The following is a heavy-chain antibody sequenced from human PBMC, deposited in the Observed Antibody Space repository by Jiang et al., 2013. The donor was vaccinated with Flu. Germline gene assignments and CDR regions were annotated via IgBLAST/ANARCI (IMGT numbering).Heavy chain of an antibody. CDR3: ARLPVVRGVFYFDY. V-gene: IGHV3-23*04. Sequence: VQLVESGGGLVQPGGSLRLSCAASGFTFSSYGLSWVRQAPGKGLEWVSVISGSGGSTYYADSVKGRFVISRDNSKNTLYLQMTSLRAEDTAVYYCARLPVVRGVFYFDYWGQGTLLTVSS. CDR2: ISGSGGST. CDR1: GFTFSSYG. J-gene: IGHJ4*02. D-gene: IGHD3-10*01.